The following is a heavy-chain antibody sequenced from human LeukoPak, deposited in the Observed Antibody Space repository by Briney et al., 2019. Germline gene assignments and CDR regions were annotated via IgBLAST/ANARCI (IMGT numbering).Heavy chain of an antibody. J-gene: IGHJ4*02. Sequence: GRSLRLSCAASGFTFSSYAMSWVRQAPGKGLEWVSAISGSGGSTYYADSVKGRFTISRDNSKNTLYLQMNSLRAEDTAVYYCAKVAPYYDILTGYFDYWGQGTLVTVSS. CDR2: ISGSGGST. V-gene: IGHV3-23*01. CDR1: GFTFSSYA. D-gene: IGHD3-9*01. CDR3: AKVAPYYDILTGYFDY.